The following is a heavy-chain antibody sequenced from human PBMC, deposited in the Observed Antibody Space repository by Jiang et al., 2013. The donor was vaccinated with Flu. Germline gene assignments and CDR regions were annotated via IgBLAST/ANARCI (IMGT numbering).Heavy chain of an antibody. D-gene: IGHD7-27*01. V-gene: IGHV1-46*04. CDR1: GYGIASYY. CDR2: INPRTGDT. J-gene: IGHJ6*02. CDR3: ARGYWGPSDKYYYGMDV. Sequence: SGAEVKKPGASVRISCKASGYGIASYYINWVRQAPGHGLEWIGIINPRTGDTAYAQSLRGRVTMTRDMSTNTVHLDLSSLRFEDTAVYYCARGYWGPSDKYYYGMDVWGQGTPVTVSS.